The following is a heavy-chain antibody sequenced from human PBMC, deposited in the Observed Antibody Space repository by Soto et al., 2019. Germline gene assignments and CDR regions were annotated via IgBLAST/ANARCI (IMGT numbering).Heavy chain of an antibody. J-gene: IGHJ4*02. Sequence: ASVKVSCKASGYTFTSCGISWVRQAPGQGLEWMGWISAYNGNTNDAQKLQGRVTMTTDTSTSTAYMELRSLRSDDTAVYHCARVMYYYDSSGYPSQYYFDYWGQGTLVTVSS. CDR1: GYTFTSCG. D-gene: IGHD3-22*01. V-gene: IGHV1-18*01. CDR3: ARVMYYYDSSGYPSQYYFDY. CDR2: ISAYNGNT.